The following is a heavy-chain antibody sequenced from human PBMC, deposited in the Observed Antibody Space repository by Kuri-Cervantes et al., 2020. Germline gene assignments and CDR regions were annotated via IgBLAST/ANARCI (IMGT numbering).Heavy chain of an antibody. Sequence: SETLSLTCAVSGYSISSGYYWGWIRQPPGKGLEWIGFIYYSGSTNYNPSLKSRVTISVDTSKNQFSLKLSSVIAADTAVYFCAGGSIAVAGSAYWGQGTLVTVSS. D-gene: IGHD6-19*01. V-gene: IGHV4-38-2*01. CDR2: IYYSGST. CDR3: AGGSIAVAGSAY. J-gene: IGHJ4*02. CDR1: GYSISSGYY.